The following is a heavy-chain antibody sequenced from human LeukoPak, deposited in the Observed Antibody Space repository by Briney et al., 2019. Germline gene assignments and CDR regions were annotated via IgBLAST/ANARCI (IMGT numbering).Heavy chain of an antibody. CDR3: ARDGDSGSYHDY. CDR2: ISVYNRRT. CDR1: GYSFTSYG. D-gene: IGHD1-26*01. V-gene: IGHV1-18*01. J-gene: IGHJ4*02. Sequence: ASVKVSCKASGYSFTSYGISWVRQAPGQGLEWMGWISVYNRRTNYAQKFQGRVTMTTDTSTSTAYMELRSLRSDDTAVYYCARDGDSGSYHDYWGQGTLVTVSS.